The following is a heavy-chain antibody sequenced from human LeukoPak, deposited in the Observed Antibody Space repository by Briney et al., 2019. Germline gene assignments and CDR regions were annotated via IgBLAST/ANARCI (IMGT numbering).Heavy chain of an antibody. V-gene: IGHV4-59*08. J-gene: IGHJ6*03. D-gene: IGHD3-16*02. CDR1: GGSIGTYY. CDR2: IYVTGST. CDR3: ARHIGGGIEDMDV. Sequence: SETLSLTCIVSGGSIGTYYWSWIRQSPGKGLEWIGYIYVTGSTRYNPYLQSRVTISVDTSRNQFFLKMSSVTAADTAVYYCARHIGGGIEDMDVWGTGTKVTVSS.